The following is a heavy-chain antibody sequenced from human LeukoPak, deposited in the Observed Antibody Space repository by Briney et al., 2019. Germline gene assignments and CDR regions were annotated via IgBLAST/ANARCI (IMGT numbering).Heavy chain of an antibody. Sequence: QAGTSLRLSCAASGFTFSHYAMHWVRQAPGKGLEWVAVIWYDGSHDTYTDSVKGRFTVSRDNFKNALHLQMNSLRVEDTAVYYRAKEGDYCSSSGCHKRGIDYWGQGTLVTVSS. CDR2: IWYDGSHD. CDR3: AKEGDYCSSSGCHKRGIDY. V-gene: IGHV3-33*06. CDR1: GFTFSHYA. J-gene: IGHJ4*02. D-gene: IGHD2-2*01.